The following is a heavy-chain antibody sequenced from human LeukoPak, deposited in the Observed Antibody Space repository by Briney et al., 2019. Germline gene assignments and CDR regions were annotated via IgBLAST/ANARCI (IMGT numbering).Heavy chain of an antibody. CDR1: GFTFRSYS. J-gene: IGHJ4*02. CDR2: ISGSTTYI. CDR3: ARALDCTNGVCGFDY. V-gene: IGHV3-21*01. D-gene: IGHD2-8*01. Sequence: GGSLRHSCAASGFTFRSYSMNWVRQAPGKGLEWVSSISGSTTYIYYADSVKGRFTISRDNTKNSLYLQMNSLRAEDTAVYYCARALDCTNGVCGFDYWGQGTLVTVSS.